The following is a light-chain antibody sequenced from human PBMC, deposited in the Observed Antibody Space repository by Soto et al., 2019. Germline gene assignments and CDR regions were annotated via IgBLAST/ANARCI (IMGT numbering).Light chain of an antibody. CDR1: FRDVAAYNY. J-gene: IGLJ1*01. CDR3: CSYATSHTYV. V-gene: IGLV2-11*01. CDR2: DVT. Sequence: QSALTQPRSVSESLGQSVSISCTGSFRDVAAYNYVSWFQQHPGKAPKVIIYDVTKRPSGVPDRFSGSKSGDTAPLTISGLQSDDEAVYYCCSYATSHTYVFGPGTKLTVL.